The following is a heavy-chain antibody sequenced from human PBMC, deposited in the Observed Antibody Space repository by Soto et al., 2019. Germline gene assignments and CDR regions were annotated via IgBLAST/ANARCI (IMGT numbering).Heavy chain of an antibody. J-gene: IGHJ3*02. CDR1: GGSISSYY. Sequence: PSETLSLTCTVSGGSISSYYWSWIRQPAGKGLGWIGRIYTSGSTNYNPSLKSRVTMSVDTSKNQFSLKLSSVTAADTAVYYCARDRWDYDDSSGLDAFDIWGQGTMVTVSS. CDR3: ARDRWDYDDSSGLDAFDI. CDR2: IYTSGST. V-gene: IGHV4-4*07. D-gene: IGHD3-22*01.